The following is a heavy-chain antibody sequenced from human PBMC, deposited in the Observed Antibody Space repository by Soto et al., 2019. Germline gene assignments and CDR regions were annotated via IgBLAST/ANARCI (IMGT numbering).Heavy chain of an antibody. D-gene: IGHD3-3*01. CDR1: GFTFSSYA. Sequence: PGGSLRLSCAASGFTFSSYAMSWVRQAPGKGLEWVSAISGSGGSTYYADSVKGRFTISRDNSKNTLYLQMNSLRAEDTAVYYCPKPHLYYDFWSGYSHWGQGTLVTVSS. J-gene: IGHJ4*02. CDR3: PKPHLYYDFWSGYSH. V-gene: IGHV3-23*01. CDR2: ISGSGGST.